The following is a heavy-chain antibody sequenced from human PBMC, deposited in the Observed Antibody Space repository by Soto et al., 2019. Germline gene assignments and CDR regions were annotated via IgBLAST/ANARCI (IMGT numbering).Heavy chain of an antibody. CDR2: IYYSGST. CDR3: AIHSLWLGFYYLDV. D-gene: IGHD5-18*01. V-gene: IGHV4-39*01. J-gene: IGHJ6*03. CDR1: GGSISSSSYY. Sequence: SETLSLTCTVSGGSISSSSYYWGWIRQPPGKGLEWIGSIYYSGSTYYNPSLKSRVTISVDTSKNQFSLKLSSVTAADTAVYYCAIHSLWLGFYYLDVWGKGTTVTVSS.